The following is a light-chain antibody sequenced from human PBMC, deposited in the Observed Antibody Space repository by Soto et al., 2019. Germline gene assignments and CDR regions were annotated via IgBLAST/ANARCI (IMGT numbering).Light chain of an antibody. Sequence: EIVLTQSPGTLSLSPGERATLSCRASQSVSSSYLAWYQQKPGQAPGLLIYGASSRATGIPDRFSGSGSGTDFTLTISRLAPEDFALYYCQQYGSPPLTFGGVTKVAIK. J-gene: IGKJ4*01. CDR2: GAS. CDR1: QSVSSSY. CDR3: QQYGSPPLT. V-gene: IGKV3-20*01.